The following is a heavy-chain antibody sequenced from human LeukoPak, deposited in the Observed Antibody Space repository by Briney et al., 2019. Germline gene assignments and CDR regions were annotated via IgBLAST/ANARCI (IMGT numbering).Heavy chain of an antibody. CDR2: ISDNA. Sequence: GGSLRLSCAASGFTLSSYAMSWVRQTPGKGLEWVSTISDNAYYADSVRGRFTISRDNSKNTLHLQMNSLRAEDTALYYCVKAIRPFNSGNYYSCLDYWGQGTLVTVSS. J-gene: IGHJ4*02. D-gene: IGHD3-22*01. CDR3: VKAIRPFNSGNYYSCLDY. CDR1: GFTLSSYA. V-gene: IGHV3-23*01.